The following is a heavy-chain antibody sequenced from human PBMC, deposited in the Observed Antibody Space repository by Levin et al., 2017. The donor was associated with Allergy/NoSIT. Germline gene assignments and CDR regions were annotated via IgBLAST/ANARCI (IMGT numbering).Heavy chain of an antibody. J-gene: IGHJ4*02. CDR2: ISTSSDYI. Sequence: PGGSLRLSCAASGFTFSSSAMSWVRQAPGKGLEWVSAISTSSDYILYADSVKGRFTISRDNSKNRLYLQMSSLRVEDTAVYYCAKGRMQLAYSVDYWGQGTLVTVSS. V-gene: IGHV3-23*01. CDR3: AKGRMQLAYSVDY. D-gene: IGHD6-13*01. CDR1: GFTFSSSA.